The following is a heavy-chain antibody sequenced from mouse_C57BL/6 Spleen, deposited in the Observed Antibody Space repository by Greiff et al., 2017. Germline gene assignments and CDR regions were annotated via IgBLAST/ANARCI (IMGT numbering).Heavy chain of an antibody. J-gene: IGHJ2*01. V-gene: IGHV1-61*01. CDR3: ARDSNFYFDY. Sequence: VQLQQPGAELVRPGSSVKLSCKASGYTFTSYWMDWVKQRPGQGLEWIGNIYPSDSETHYNQKFKDKATLTVDKSSSTAYMQLSSLTSEDSAVYYCARDSNFYFDYWCQGTTLTVSS. CDR2: IYPSDSET. D-gene: IGHD2-5*01. CDR1: GYTFTSYW.